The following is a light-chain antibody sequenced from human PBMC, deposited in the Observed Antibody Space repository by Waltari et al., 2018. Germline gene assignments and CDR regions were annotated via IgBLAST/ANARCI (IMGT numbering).Light chain of an antibody. CDR3: SSYTSGGTYV. CDR1: SSDIGGHNY. V-gene: IGLV2-14*01. J-gene: IGLJ1*01. CDR2: DVT. Sequence: SALTQPASVSGSPGQSLTISCTGTSSDIGGHNYISWYQQFPGKAPRLMIHDVTKRPSGVSTRFSGSKSGNTASLTISGLQAEDEADYYCSSYTSGGTYVFGTGTQVTVL.